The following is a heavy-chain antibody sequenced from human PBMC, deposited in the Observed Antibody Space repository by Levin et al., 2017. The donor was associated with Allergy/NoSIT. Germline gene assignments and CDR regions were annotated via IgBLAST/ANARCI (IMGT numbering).Heavy chain of an antibody. Sequence: PGGSLRLSCAASGFTFSSYEMNWVRQAPGKGLEWVSYISSSGSTIYYADSVKGRFTISRDNAKNSLYLQMNSLRAEDTAVYYCARVFIYDFWSGEDYWGQGTLVTVSS. D-gene: IGHD3-3*01. J-gene: IGHJ4*02. CDR3: ARVFIYDFWSGEDY. CDR2: ISSSGSTI. V-gene: IGHV3-48*03. CDR1: GFTFSSYE.